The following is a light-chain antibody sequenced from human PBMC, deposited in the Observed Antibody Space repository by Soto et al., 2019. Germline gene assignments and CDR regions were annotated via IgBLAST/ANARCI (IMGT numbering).Light chain of an antibody. J-gene: IGKJ1*01. CDR1: QSVASGY. CDR2: GAS. Sequence: EIVLTQSPGTLSLSPGERATLSCRATQSVASGYFAWYQQKTGQAPRLLIYGASSWATGIPDRFSGSGSGTDFTLTISRLEPEDFAVYYCQHYGSSRTFGQGTKVDIK. V-gene: IGKV3-20*01. CDR3: QHYGSSRT.